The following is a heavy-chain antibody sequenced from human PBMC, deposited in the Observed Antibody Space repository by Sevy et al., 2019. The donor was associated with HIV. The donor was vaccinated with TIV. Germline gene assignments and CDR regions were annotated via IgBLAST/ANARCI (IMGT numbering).Heavy chain of an antibody. V-gene: IGHV3-30*04. J-gene: IGHJ6*02. CDR2: ISYDGSNK. D-gene: IGHD3-10*01. CDR1: GFTFSSYA. Sequence: GGSLRLSCAASGFTFSSYAMHWVRQAPGKGLEWVAVISYDGSNKYYADSVKRRFTISRDNSKNTLYLQMNSLRAEDTAVYYCARVLMVRGVMGIYYYYGMDVWGQGTTVTVSS. CDR3: ARVLMVRGVMGIYYYYGMDV.